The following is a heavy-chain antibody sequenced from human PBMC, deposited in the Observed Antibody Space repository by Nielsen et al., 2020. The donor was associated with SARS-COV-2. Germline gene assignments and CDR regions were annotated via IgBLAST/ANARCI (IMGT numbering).Heavy chain of an antibody. J-gene: IGHJ4*02. CDR2: INPNSGGT. Sequence: ASVKVSCKASGYTFTGYYMHWVRQAPGQGLEWMGWINPNSGGTNYAQKFQGRVTMTRDTSISTAYMELSRLRSDDTAVYYCARDRNLGMVRGNFDYWGQGTLVTVSS. D-gene: IGHD3-10*01. CDR3: ARDRNLGMVRGNFDY. CDR1: GYTFTGYY. V-gene: IGHV1-2*02.